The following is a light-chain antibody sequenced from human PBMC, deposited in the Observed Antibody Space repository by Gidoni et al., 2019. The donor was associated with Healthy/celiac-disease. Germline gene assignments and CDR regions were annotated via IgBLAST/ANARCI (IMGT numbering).Light chain of an antibody. CDR2: DAS. V-gene: IGKV3-11*01. Sequence: ETVLTQSPAPLSLSPGVRATLSCRASQSVSSYLAWYPQKPGQAPRLLIYDASTRATGIPARFSGSGSGTDFTLTISSLEPEDFAVYYCQQRSNWPLTFGGGTKVEIK. CDR1: QSVSSY. J-gene: IGKJ4*01. CDR3: QQRSNWPLT.